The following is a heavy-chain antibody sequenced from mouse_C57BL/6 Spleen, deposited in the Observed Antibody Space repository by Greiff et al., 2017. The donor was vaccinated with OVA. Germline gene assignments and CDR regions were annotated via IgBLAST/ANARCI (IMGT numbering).Heavy chain of an antibody. J-gene: IGHJ2*01. D-gene: IGHD6-5*01. Sequence: QVQLQQSGPELVQPGASVKISCKASGYAFSSSWMNWVKQRPGKGLEWIGRIYPGDGDTNYKGKFKGKATLTADKSSSTAYLQLSSLTSEDSAVYFCARASLLYYFDYWGQGTTLTVSS. CDR1: GYAFSSSW. CDR3: ARASLLYYFDY. CDR2: IYPGDGDT. V-gene: IGHV1-82*01.